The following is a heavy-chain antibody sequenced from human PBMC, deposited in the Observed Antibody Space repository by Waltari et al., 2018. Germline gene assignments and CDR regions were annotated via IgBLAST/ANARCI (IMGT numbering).Heavy chain of an antibody. CDR1: GFTFSSYS. Sequence: EVQLVESGGGLVQPGGSLRLSGATSGFTFSSYSMNWVRQAPGKGLECVSYISITGSTIYYAESVKGRFTISRDNAKNSLFLQMNSLRPEDTAIYYCFSTAAIDYWGQGTLVTVSS. V-gene: IGHV3-48*04. CDR2: ISITGSTI. D-gene: IGHD2-15*01. J-gene: IGHJ4*02. CDR3: FSTAAIDY.